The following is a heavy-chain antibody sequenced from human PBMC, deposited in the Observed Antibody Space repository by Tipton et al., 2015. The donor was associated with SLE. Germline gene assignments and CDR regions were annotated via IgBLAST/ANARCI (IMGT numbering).Heavy chain of an antibody. CDR1: GGSISSSSYY. V-gene: IGHV4-39*07. CDR3: ARDHSGSVGTYFDY. D-gene: IGHD1-26*01. Sequence: TLSLTCTVSGGSISSSSYYWGWIRQPPGKGLEWIGSIYYSGSTYYNPSLKSRVTISVDTSKNQCSLKLSSVTAADTAVYYCARDHSGSVGTYFDYWGQGTLVTVSS. J-gene: IGHJ4*02. CDR2: IYYSGST.